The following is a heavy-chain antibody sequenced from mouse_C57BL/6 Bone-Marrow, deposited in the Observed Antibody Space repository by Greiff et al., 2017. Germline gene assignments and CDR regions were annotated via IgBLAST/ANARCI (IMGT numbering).Heavy chain of an antibody. J-gene: IGHJ2*01. D-gene: IGHD3-2*02. CDR3: ARGQGVAQATGDYFDY. V-gene: IGHV1-69*01. CDR2: IDPSDGYT. Sequence: QVQLQQPGAELVMPGASVKLSCKASGYTFTSYWMHWVKQRPGQGLEWIGEIDPSDGYTNYNQKFKGQATLTVDKSSSTAYMQLSSLTSEDAAVYYCARGQGVAQATGDYFDYWGQGTTLTVSS. CDR1: GYTFTSYW.